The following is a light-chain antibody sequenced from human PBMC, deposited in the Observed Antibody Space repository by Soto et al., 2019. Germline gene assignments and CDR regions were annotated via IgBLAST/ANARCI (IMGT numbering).Light chain of an antibody. CDR1: QSVSSNY. J-gene: IGKJ4*01. Sequence: EIVLTQSPGTLSLSPGERATLSCSASQSVSSNYLAWYQQKPGQAPRLLIYGASSRATGIPDRFSGSGSGTDFILTISRLQPEDFAVYYCQQYGRSSLTFGGGTKVEIK. CDR3: QQYGRSSLT. V-gene: IGKV3-20*01. CDR2: GAS.